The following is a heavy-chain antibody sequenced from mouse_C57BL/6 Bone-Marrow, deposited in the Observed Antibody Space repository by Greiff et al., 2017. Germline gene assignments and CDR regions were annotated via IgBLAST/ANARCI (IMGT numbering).Heavy chain of an antibody. CDR1: EYEFPSHD. CDR3: AAYYSNYVGFPFDY. J-gene: IGHJ2*01. V-gene: IGHV5-2*01. CDR2: INSDGGST. D-gene: IGHD2-5*01. Sequence: EVQLVESGGGLVQPGESLKLSCEANEYEFPSHDMSWVRKTPGKRLELVAAINSDGGSTYYPDTREGRFIISRDKTKKTLYLQMSSLRSEDAALYYWAAYYSNYVGFPFDYWGQGTTLTVSS.